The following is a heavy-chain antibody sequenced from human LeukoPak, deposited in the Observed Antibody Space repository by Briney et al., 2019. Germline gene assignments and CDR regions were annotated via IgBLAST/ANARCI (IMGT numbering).Heavy chain of an antibody. CDR1: GDSLGNYY. CDR2: IYTSGSS. J-gene: IGHJ3*02. D-gene: IGHD3-3*01. CDR3: ARGISVFGVIIPDGFDI. Sequence: PSETLPLTCTVSGDSLGNYYWSWIRQPAGKGLDWIGRIYTSGSSNYKPSLESRVTMSVDTSKNQFSLKLTSVTAADTAVYYCARGISVFGVIIPDGFDIWGQGTMVTVSS. V-gene: IGHV4-4*07.